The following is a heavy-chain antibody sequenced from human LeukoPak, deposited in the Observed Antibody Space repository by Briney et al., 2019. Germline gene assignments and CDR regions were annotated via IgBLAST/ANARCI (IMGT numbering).Heavy chain of an antibody. CDR2: IYPGDSDT. Sequence: GESLKISCKGSGYSFISYWIGWVRQMPGKGLEWMGIIYPGDSDTTYSPSFQGQVTISADKSISTAYLQWSSLKASDTAMYYRARRDGYCSSTSCYADYYYGMDVWGQGTTVTVSS. CDR1: GYSFISYW. CDR3: ARRDGYCSSTSCYADYYYGMDV. V-gene: IGHV5-51*01. D-gene: IGHD2-2*01. J-gene: IGHJ6*02.